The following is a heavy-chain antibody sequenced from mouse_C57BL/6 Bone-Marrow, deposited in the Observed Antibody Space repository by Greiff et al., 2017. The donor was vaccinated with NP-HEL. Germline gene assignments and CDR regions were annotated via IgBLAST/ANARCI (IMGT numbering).Heavy chain of an antibody. CDR3: AILYDYDRGFAY. Sequence: EVQRVESGGGLVQPGESLKLSCESNEYEFPSHDMSWVRKTPEKRLELVAAINSDGGSTYYPDTMERRFIISRDNTKKTLYLQMSSLRSEDTALYYCAILYDYDRGFAYWGQGTLVTVSA. J-gene: IGHJ3*01. V-gene: IGHV5-2*01. CDR1: EYEFPSHD. CDR2: INSDGGST. D-gene: IGHD2-4*01.